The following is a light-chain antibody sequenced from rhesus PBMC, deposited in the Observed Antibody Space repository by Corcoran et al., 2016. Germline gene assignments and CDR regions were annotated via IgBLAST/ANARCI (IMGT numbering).Light chain of an antibody. CDR3: NSSNSNGTHYI. CDR1: SLKTYY. J-gene: IGLJ1*01. CDR2: GNN. V-gene: IGLV3-33*03. Sequence: SSELTQEPALSVALCHTVSMTCQGDSLKTYYASWYQQKPGQVPGLVIYGNNYRPSVIPGRVSVSWSGNTGYLTITAAQVEDEGVYYCNSSNSNGTHYIFDAGTRLTVL.